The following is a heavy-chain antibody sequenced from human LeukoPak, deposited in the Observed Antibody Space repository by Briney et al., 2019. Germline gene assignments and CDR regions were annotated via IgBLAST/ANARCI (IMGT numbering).Heavy chain of an antibody. Sequence: GSLRLSCAVSGFTLTNHAVSWVRQAPGKGLEWVSIVVGTGGTYYADSVRGRFILSRDNAKNMLYLQVNSLRAEDTAVYYCATQQGGNPAYWGRGTLVTVSS. J-gene: IGHJ4*02. V-gene: IGHV3-23*01. CDR3: ATQQGGNPAY. D-gene: IGHD1-14*01. CDR2: VVGTGGT. CDR1: GFTLTNHA.